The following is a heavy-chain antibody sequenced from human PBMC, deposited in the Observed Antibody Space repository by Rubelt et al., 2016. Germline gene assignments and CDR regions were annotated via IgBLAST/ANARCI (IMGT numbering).Heavy chain of an antibody. J-gene: IGHJ3*02. CDR2: INHSGST. D-gene: IGHD7-27*01. CDR3: ARLGPGSTSHAFDI. CDR1: GGSFSGYY. V-gene: IGHV4-34*01. Sequence: QVQLQQWGAGLLKPSETLSLTCAVYGGSFSGYYWSWIRQPPGKGLEWIGEINHSGSTNYNPSLKSRVTISVDTSKNQFSLMLGSGTAADTVLYYCARLGPGSTSHAFDIWGQGTMVTVSS.